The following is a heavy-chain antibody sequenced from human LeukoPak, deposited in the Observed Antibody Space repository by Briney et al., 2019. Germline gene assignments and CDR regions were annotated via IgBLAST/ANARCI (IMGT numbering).Heavy chain of an antibody. J-gene: IGHJ4*02. CDR3: ARAVAGDFDY. Sequence: SETLSLTCTVSGGSISSYYWSWIRQPPGKGLEWIGYTYYSGSTNYNPSLKSRVTISVDTSKNQFSLKLSSVTAADTAVYYCARAVAGDFDYWGQGTLVTVSS. CDR1: GGSISSYY. CDR2: TYYSGST. D-gene: IGHD6-19*01. V-gene: IGHV4-59*01.